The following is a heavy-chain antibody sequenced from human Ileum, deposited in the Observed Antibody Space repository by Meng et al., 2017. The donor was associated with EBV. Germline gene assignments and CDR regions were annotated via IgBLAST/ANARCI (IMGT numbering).Heavy chain of an antibody. J-gene: IGHJ4*02. D-gene: IGHD6-13*01. Sequence: QVQLVQSGAEVTTPGASVKVPCKASGFTLTNYGFTWVRQAPGQGLEWMGWISANNGDRHYAQKFQDRVTLTTDGYTPTVYMEPRSLRSDDTAVYFCARKPTSAALDYWGQGTLVTVSS. CDR1: GFTLTNYG. CDR2: ISANNGDR. V-gene: IGHV1-18*01. CDR3: ARKPTSAALDY.